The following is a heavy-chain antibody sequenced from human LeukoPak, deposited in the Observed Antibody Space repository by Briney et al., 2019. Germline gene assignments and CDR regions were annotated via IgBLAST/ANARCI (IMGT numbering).Heavy chain of an antibody. CDR1: GGSISSYY. J-gene: IGHJ4*02. CDR2: IYYTGAT. Sequence: SETLSLTCTVSGGSISSYYWSWIRQPPGKGLEWIGYIYYTGATNYNPSLERRVTMSVDTSKNQFSLKLTSVTAADTAVYYCARQVYYHNRPAYDYWGQGTLVTVSS. CDR3: ARQVYYHNRPAYDY. D-gene: IGHD1-14*01. V-gene: IGHV4-59*08.